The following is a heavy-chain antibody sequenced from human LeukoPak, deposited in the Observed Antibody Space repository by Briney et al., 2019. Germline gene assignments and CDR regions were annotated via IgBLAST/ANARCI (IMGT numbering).Heavy chain of an antibody. D-gene: IGHD3-22*01. Sequence: PGGSLRLSSAASGFTFSSYAMTWVRQAPGKGLEWVSAISGSGSSTYYADSVKGRFTISRDNSKNTLYSQMHSLRAEDTAVYYCYIPYYDTSAYKAYWGQGTLVTVSS. CDR1: GFTFSSYA. CDR2: ISGSGSST. V-gene: IGHV3-23*01. J-gene: IGHJ4*02. CDR3: YIPYYDTSAYKAY.